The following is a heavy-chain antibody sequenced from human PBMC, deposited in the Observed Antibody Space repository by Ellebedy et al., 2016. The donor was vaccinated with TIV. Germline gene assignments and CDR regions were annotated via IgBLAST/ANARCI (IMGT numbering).Heavy chain of an antibody. D-gene: IGHD1-1*01. CDR2: VNPNSGGT. CDR3: ATDRGAGGTTDY. Sequence: ASVKVSCKTSGYVFTAYYIHWVRQAPGQGLEWMGWVNPNSGGTIYAPNLQGRVSMTSDTSTTTAYMELSSLKSDDTAVYYCATDRGAGGTTDYWGQGTLVTVSS. J-gene: IGHJ4*02. CDR1: GYVFTAYY. V-gene: IGHV1-2*02.